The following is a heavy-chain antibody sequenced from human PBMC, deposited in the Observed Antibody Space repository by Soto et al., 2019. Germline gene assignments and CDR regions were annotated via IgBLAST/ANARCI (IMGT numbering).Heavy chain of an antibody. V-gene: IGHV4-34*01. CDR1: GDSFSDSY. CDR2: IDHGGRT. J-gene: IGHJ5*02. D-gene: IGHD2-8*01. Sequence: SETLSLTCAVYGDSFSDSYWNWIRQPPGKGLEWIGEIDHGGRTRYNPSLKSRVTISVDASKNQFSLSLSSVTAADTAVYFCALWGYCTNAVCNWFDPWGQGTLVTVSS. CDR3: ALWGYCTNAVCNWFDP.